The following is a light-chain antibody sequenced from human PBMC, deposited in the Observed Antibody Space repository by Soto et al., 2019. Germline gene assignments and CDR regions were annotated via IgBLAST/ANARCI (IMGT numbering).Light chain of an antibody. J-gene: IGKJ1*01. CDR1: QSISNT. CDR3: QQYNNWPQT. V-gene: IGKV3-15*01. CDR2: GAS. Sequence: EIVMTQSPATLSVSPGESATLSCRASQSISNTLAWYQQKPGQAPRLLIHGASTRATGVPARFSGRASGTEFTLTISSLQSEDFAEYHCQQYNNWPQTFGQGTKVEIK.